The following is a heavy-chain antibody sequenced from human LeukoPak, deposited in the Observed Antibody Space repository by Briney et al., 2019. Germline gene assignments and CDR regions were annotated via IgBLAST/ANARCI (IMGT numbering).Heavy chain of an antibody. D-gene: IGHD5-18*01. Sequence: GGSLRLSCAASGFTFSSYAMSWVRQAPGKGLEWVSAISGSGGSTYYADSVKGRFTISRDNSKNTLYLQMNSPRAEDTAVYYCAKSSPGYSYGDDSGYWSQGTLVTVSS. CDR2: ISGSGGST. CDR3: AKSSPGYSYGDDSGY. CDR1: GFTFSSYA. J-gene: IGHJ4*02. V-gene: IGHV3-23*01.